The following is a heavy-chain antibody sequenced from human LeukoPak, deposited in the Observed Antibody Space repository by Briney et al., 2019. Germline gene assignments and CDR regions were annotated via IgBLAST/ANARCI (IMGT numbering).Heavy chain of an antibody. Sequence: GGSLRLSCAASGFTFSRYSMNWVRQAPGKGLEWVSSISSSSSYIFYADSVKGRFTISRDNAKNSLYLQMNSLRAEDTAVYYCARVNPPQAGARRNRAFDIWGQGTMVTVSS. J-gene: IGHJ3*02. D-gene: IGHD1-14*01. CDR3: ARVNPPQAGARRNRAFDI. CDR1: GFTFSRYS. V-gene: IGHV3-21*01. CDR2: ISSSSSYI.